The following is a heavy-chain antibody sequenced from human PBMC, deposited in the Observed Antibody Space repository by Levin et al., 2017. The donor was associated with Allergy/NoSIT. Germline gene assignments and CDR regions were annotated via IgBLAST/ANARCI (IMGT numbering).Heavy chain of an antibody. CDR2: IRSKNYGGTT. V-gene: IGHV3-49*04. D-gene: IGHD2-2*01. Sequence: GGSLRLSCRASGFNFGDYSINWVRQAPGKGLEWVGFIRSKNYGGTTEYAASVKGRFTISRNDSKSIAYLQMNSLKAEDTAVYYCPRGCSSTSCYLGMDVWGQGTTVTVSS. CDR1: GFNFGDYS. CDR3: PRGCSSTSCYLGMDV. J-gene: IGHJ6*02.